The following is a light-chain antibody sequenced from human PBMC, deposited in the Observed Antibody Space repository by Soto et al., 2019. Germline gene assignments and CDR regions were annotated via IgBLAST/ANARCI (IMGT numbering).Light chain of an antibody. Sequence: ALAQPASVSGSPGQSITISCTGTTSDMAGYNYVSWYQQHPGKAPKLLIYEVTSRASGVSHRFSGTKSGNTASLTISGLQAEDEAEYYCNSYTSASFYVFGTGTKVTVL. CDR3: NSYTSASFYV. V-gene: IGLV2-14*01. CDR1: TSDMAGYNY. J-gene: IGLJ1*01. CDR2: EVT.